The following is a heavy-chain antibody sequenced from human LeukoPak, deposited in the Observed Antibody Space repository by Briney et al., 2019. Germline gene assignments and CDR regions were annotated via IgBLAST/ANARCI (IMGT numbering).Heavy chain of an antibody. CDR3: ARDRYYDSKGYFDY. J-gene: IGHJ4*02. D-gene: IGHD3-22*01. V-gene: IGHV3-48*04. CDR2: ISSTSRNI. Sequence: GGSLRLSCSASGFTFSSFSMFWVRQAPGKGLEWLSYISSTSRNIYYADSVKGRFTVSRDNAKNSLYLQMNSLRAEDTAVYYCARDRYYDSKGYFDYWGQGTLVTVSS. CDR1: GFTFSSFS.